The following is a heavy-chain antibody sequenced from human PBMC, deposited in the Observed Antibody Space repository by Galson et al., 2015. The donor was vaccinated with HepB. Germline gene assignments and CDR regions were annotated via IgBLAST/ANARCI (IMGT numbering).Heavy chain of an antibody. J-gene: IGHJ4*02. CDR1: TGSIRSHH. D-gene: IGHD3-16*01. V-gene: IGHV4-59*11. CDR2: INYSGST. CDR3: VRVRGGYYFDF. Sequence: SETLSLTCSVSTGSIRSHHWSWIRQPPGEGLEWIGYINYSGSTDYNPSLRSRVTISVDTSKNNFSLRLNSVTAADTAVYYCVRVRGGYYFDFWGQGALVTVSS.